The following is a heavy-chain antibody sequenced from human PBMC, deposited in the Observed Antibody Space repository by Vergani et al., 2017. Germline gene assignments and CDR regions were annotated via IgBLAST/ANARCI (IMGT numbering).Heavy chain of an antibody. V-gene: IGHV4-34*01. CDR2: INHSGST. CDR1: GGSFSGYY. Sequence: QVQLQQWGAGLLKPSETLSLTCAVYGGSFSGYYWSWIRQPPGKGLEWIGEINHSGSTNYNPSLKSRVTISVDTSKNQFSLKLSSVTAADTAVYYCARGKRRRRRVNIVVVSAATGYYYYYMDGWGEGTTVIVS. D-gene: IGHD2-2*01. CDR3: ARGKRRRRRVNIVVVSAATGYYYYYMDG. J-gene: IGHJ6*03.